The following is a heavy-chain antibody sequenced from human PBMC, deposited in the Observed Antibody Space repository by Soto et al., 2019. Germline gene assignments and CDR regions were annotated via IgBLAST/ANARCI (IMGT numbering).Heavy chain of an antibody. Sequence: QLQLVQSGAEVKKPGSSVKVSCKASGGTLSTYAVTWVRQAPGQGLEWMGGLIPVLGTTTYAPKFQDRITITADEATHTAYLEVNSHRSEDTAVYYCARVGTPLVTAGWFDPWGQGTLVTVSS. CDR2: LIPVLGTT. J-gene: IGHJ5*02. CDR1: GGTLSTYA. V-gene: IGHV1-69*01. CDR3: ARVGTPLVTAGWFDP. D-gene: IGHD2-21*02.